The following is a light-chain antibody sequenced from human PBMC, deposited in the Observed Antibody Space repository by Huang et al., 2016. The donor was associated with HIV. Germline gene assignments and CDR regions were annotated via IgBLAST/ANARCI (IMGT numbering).Light chain of an antibody. CDR1: RNISNY. V-gene: IGKV1-39*01. Sequence: DVQMTQSPTSLSASVGDRVTIACRASRNISNYLNWYQQKPGKAPKLLIYASSTLPSGVPSGFSGSGSGTDFTLTISSLQPEDFAVYYCQQSYRTPYTFGQGTKVEIK. J-gene: IGKJ2*01. CDR3: QQSYRTPYT. CDR2: ASS.